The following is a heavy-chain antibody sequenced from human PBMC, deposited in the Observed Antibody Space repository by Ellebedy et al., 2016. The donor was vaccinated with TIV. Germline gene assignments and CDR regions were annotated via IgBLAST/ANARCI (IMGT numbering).Heavy chain of an antibody. V-gene: IGHV4-34*01. D-gene: IGHD3-16*01. CDR2: INHSGST. CDR3: ASWSPAYSRGSGEGLSPRNDY. J-gene: IGHJ4*02. CDR1: GGSFSGYY. Sequence: MPSETLSLTCTVSGGSFSGYYWSWIRQPPGKGLEWIGEINHSGSTNYNPSLKSRVTISVDTSKNQFSLKLSSVTAADTVVYYCASWSPAYSRGSGEGLSPRNDYWGQGTLVTVSS.